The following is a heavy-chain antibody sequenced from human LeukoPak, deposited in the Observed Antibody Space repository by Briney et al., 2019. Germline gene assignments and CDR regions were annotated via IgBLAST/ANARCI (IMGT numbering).Heavy chain of an antibody. CDR3: ARHAGSRGSYSVDY. V-gene: IGHV5-51*01. Sequence: GESLKISCKGSGYSFTSYWIGWVRQMPGKGVEWVGIIYPGDSDTRYSPSFQGQATISADKSISTACLQWGGLKASDTAMYYCARHAGSRGSYSVDYWGQGTLVTVSS. CDR1: GYSFTSYW. D-gene: IGHD1-26*01. J-gene: IGHJ4*02. CDR2: IYPGDSDT.